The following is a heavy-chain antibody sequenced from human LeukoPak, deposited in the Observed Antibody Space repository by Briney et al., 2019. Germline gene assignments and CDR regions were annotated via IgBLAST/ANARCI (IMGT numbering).Heavy chain of an antibody. Sequence: PARSLRLSCAASGVTFDNYAMHWVRQAPGKGLEWLSIISWNSGYIGYADSVKGRFTISRDNAKKSLDLQMNSLRAEDTAFYYCAKVRGTYSSGYFFDYWGQGTLVRVSS. D-gene: IGHD6-19*01. J-gene: IGHJ4*02. CDR3: AKVRGTYSSGYFFDY. CDR1: GVTFDNYA. CDR2: ISWNSGYI. V-gene: IGHV3-9*01.